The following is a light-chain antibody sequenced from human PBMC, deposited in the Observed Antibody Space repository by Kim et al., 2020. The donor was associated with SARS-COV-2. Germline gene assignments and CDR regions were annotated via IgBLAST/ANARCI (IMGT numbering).Light chain of an antibody. CDR1: SSDVGGYNY. J-gene: IGLJ2*01. CDR2: DVS. V-gene: IGLV2-11*01. Sequence: PGQSVTTSCTGTSSDVGGYNYVSWYQQHPGKAPKLMIYDVSKRPSGVPDRFSGSKSGNTASLTVSGLQAEDEADYYCWSYAGSSVVFGRGTQLTVL. CDR3: WSYAGSSVV.